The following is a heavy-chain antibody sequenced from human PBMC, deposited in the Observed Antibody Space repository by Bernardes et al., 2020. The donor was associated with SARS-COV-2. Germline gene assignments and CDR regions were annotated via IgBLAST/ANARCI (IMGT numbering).Heavy chain of an antibody. CDR1: GFTFNRYA. Sequence: GGSLRPSCAASGFTFNRYALNWVRQAPGKGLEWVSGIIGADSTYYADSVKGRFTISSDNSKNTLYLQMNSLRAEDTAVYYCAKGDSNYYYYYMDVWGKGTTVTVSS. CDR3: AKGDSNYYYYYMDV. D-gene: IGHD6-13*01. CDR2: IIGADST. V-gene: IGHV3-23*01. J-gene: IGHJ6*03.